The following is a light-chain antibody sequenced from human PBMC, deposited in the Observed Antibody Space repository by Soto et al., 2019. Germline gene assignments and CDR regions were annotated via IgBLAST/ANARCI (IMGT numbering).Light chain of an antibody. CDR3: AAWDDSLDGVV. Sequence: QPVLTQPPSVSEAPRQRVTISCSGSTSNIGNNAVSWYQQFPGKAPTLIIYFDDLLPSGVSDRFPGSKSGTSASLAISGLQSEDEADYYCAAWDDSLDGVVFGGGTKLTVL. J-gene: IGLJ2*01. CDR1: TSNIGNNA. V-gene: IGLV1-36*01. CDR2: FDD.